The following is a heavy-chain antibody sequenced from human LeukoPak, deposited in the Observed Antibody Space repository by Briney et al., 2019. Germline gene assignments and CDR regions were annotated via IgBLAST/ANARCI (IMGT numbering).Heavy chain of an antibody. CDR2: INPNSGGT. Sequence: ASVKVSCKASGYTFTDYYMHWVRQAPGQGLEWMGWINPNSGGTNYAQKFQGRVTMTRDTSISTAYMELSRLRSDDTAVYYCARGIAHYYYYYMDVWGKGTTVTVSS. V-gene: IGHV1-2*02. CDR1: GYTFTDYY. CDR3: ARGIAHYYYYYMDV. D-gene: IGHD6-13*01. J-gene: IGHJ6*03.